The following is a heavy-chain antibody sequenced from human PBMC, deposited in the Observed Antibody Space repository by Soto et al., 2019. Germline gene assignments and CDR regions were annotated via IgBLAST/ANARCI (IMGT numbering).Heavy chain of an antibody. CDR3: AKRAVLLSYYYMDV. J-gene: IGHJ6*03. D-gene: IGHD2-2*01. CDR2: ISGSGGST. Sequence: GGSLRLSCAASGFTFSSYAMSWVRQAPGRGLEWVSAISGSGGSTYYADSVKGRFTISRDNSKNTLYLQMNSLRAEDTAVYYCAKRAVLLSYYYMDVWGKGTTVTVSS. V-gene: IGHV3-23*01. CDR1: GFTFSSYA.